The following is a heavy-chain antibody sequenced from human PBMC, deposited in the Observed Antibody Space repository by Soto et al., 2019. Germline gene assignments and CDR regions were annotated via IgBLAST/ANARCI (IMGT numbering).Heavy chain of an antibody. Sequence: EVQVLESGGDLVQPGESLRLSCAVSGLTFSSFAMGWVRQAPGKGPEWVSTITGSGGSTFYADSVKGRFAISRDNSKNTLYLQMNSLRAEDTAVYYCAKAKGPGSYRSYCSDKWGQGTVVTVSS. J-gene: IGHJ1*01. D-gene: IGHD3-10*01. CDR3: AKAKGPGSYRSYCSDK. V-gene: IGHV3-23*01. CDR1: GLTFSSFA. CDR2: ITGSGGST.